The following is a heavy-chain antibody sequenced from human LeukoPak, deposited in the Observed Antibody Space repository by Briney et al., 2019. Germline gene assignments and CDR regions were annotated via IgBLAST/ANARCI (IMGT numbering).Heavy chain of an antibody. CDR3: ARHVPNSWFGELADAFDI. V-gene: IGHV4-30-4*08. CDR2: IYYSGST. Sequence: SETLSLTCTVSGGSISSGDYYWSWIRQHPGKGLEWIGYIYYSGSTYYNPSLKSRVTISVDTSKNQFSLKLSSVTAADTAVYYCARHVPNSWFGELADAFDIWGQGTMVTVSS. CDR1: GGSISSGDYY. J-gene: IGHJ3*02. D-gene: IGHD3-10*01.